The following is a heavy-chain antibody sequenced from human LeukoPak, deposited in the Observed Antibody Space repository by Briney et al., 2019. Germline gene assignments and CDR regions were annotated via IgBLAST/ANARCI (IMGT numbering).Heavy chain of an antibody. Sequence: ETGGSLRLSCAASGFTFSSYAMSWVRQAPGKGLEWVSGISDSGGSTNYADSVKGRFTISRDNSKNTLYLQMNSLRAEDTAVYYCAKVGPIRGKLTWFDPWGQGTLVTVSS. CDR2: ISDSGGST. CDR1: GFTFSSYA. CDR3: AKVGPIRGKLTWFDP. V-gene: IGHV3-23*01. D-gene: IGHD1-7*01. J-gene: IGHJ5*02.